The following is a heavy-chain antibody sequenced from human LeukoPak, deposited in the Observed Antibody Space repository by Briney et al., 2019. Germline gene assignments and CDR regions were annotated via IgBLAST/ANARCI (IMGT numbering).Heavy chain of an antibody. J-gene: IGHJ5*02. CDR2: MNPNSGNT. Sequence: GASVKVSCKASGGTFSSYAISWVRQAPGQGLEWMGWMNPNSGNTGYAQKFQGRVTMTRNTSISTAYMELRSLRSDDTAVYYCARGDYYDSSAPLFDPWGQGTLVTVSS. V-gene: IGHV1-8*02. CDR3: ARGDYYDSSAPLFDP. D-gene: IGHD3-22*01. CDR1: GGTFSSYA.